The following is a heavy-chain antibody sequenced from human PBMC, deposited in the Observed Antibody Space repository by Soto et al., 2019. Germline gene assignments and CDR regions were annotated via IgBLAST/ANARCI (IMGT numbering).Heavy chain of an antibody. CDR1: GYTFTSYG. CDR3: ARDRKYSSSWYSDWFDP. J-gene: IGHJ5*02. D-gene: IGHD6-13*01. CDR2: ISAYNGNT. V-gene: IGHV1-18*01. Sequence: AASVKVSCKASGYTFTSYGISWVRQAPGEGLEWMGWISAYNGNTNYAQKLQGRVTMTTDTSTSTAYMELRSLRSDDTVVYYCARDRKYSSSWYSDWFDPWGQGTLVTVSS.